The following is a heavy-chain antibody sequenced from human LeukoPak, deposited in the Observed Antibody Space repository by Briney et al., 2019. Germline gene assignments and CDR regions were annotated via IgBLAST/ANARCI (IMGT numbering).Heavy chain of an antibody. CDR3: AKDGGGSYYTFDYFDY. D-gene: IGHD1-26*01. CDR2: ISGSGGNT. Sequence: GGSLRLSCAVSGFTFSNYAMTWVRQAPGKGLEWVSAISGSGGNTYSADSVKGRFTISRDNSKNTLYLRMNSLRAEDTAVYYCAKDGGGSYYTFDYFDYWGQGTLVTVSS. V-gene: IGHV3-23*01. J-gene: IGHJ4*02. CDR1: GFTFSNYA.